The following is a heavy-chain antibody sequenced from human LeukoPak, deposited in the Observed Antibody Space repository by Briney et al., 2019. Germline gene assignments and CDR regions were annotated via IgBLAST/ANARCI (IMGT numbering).Heavy chain of an antibody. CDR2: INPSGGST. D-gene: IGHD2-15*01. Sequence: ASVKVSCKASGYTFTSYYMHWVRQAPGQGLEWMGIINPSGGSTSYAQKFQGRVTMTRDMSTSTVYMELSSLRSEDMAVYYCARGIVVVVAATTDTFDPWGQGTLVTVSS. J-gene: IGHJ5*02. CDR1: GYTFTSYY. CDR3: ARGIVVVVAATTDTFDP. V-gene: IGHV1-46*01.